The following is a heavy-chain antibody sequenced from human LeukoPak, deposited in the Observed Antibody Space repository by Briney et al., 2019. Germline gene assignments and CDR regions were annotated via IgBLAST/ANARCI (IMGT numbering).Heavy chain of an antibody. Sequence: GGSLRLSCAASGLSLSTYAMSWVRQAPGKGLEWVSHFGGSGGTIYYADSVKGRFTISRDNSKNTLYLQMNSLRAEDTAVYYCAKSDCGGDCHLLDFWGQGTLVTVSS. J-gene: IGHJ4*02. CDR2: FGGSGGTI. D-gene: IGHD2-21*02. CDR3: AKSDCGGDCHLLDF. CDR1: GLSLSTYA. V-gene: IGHV3-23*01.